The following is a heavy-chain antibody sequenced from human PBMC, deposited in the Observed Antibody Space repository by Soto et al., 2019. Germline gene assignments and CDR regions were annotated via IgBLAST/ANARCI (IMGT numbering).Heavy chain of an antibody. D-gene: IGHD6-19*01. CDR3: AKALSGWSLYYYYMDV. CDR1: GFTFSSYA. Sequence: PGGSLRLSCAASGFTFSSYAMSWVRQAPGKGLEWVSAISGSGGSTYYADSVKGRFTISRDNSKNKLYLQMNSLRVEDTAVYYCAKALSGWSLYYYYMDVWGKGTTVTVSS. J-gene: IGHJ6*03. V-gene: IGHV3-23*01. CDR2: ISGSGGST.